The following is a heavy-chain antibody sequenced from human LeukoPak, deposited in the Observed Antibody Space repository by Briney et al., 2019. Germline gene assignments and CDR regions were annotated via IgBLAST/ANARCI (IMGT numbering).Heavy chain of an antibody. Sequence: EASVKVSCKASGYTFTSYGISWVRQAPGQGLEWMEWISAYNGNTNYAQKLQGRVTMTTDTSTSTAYMELRSLRSDDTAVYYCARAGSGSYYNPYYYGMDVWGQGTTVTVSS. J-gene: IGHJ6*02. CDR2: ISAYNGNT. D-gene: IGHD3-10*01. V-gene: IGHV1-18*01. CDR1: GYTFTSYG. CDR3: ARAGSGSYYNPYYYGMDV.